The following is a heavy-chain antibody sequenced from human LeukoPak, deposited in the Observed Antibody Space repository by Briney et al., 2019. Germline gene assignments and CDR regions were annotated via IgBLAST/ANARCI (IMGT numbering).Heavy chain of an antibody. CDR1: GFTFSDYY. D-gene: IGHD2-2*01. CDR3: ARDPDPVGYCSSTSCYDRIDYFDY. Sequence: GGSLRLSCAASGFTFSDYYMSWIRQAPGKGLEWVSYISSSGSTIYYADSVKGRFTISRDNAKNSLYLQMNSLRAEDTAVYYCARDPDPVGYCSSTSCYDRIDYFDYWGPGTLVTVSS. V-gene: IGHV3-11*04. CDR2: ISSSGSTI. J-gene: IGHJ4*02.